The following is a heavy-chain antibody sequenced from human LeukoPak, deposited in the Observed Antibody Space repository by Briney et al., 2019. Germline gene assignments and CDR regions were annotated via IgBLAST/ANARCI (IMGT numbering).Heavy chain of an antibody. CDR2: ISGSGGST. CDR3: AKGTGARQLWYFDY. Sequence: QAGGSLRLSGAASGFTFSSYAMSWVRQAPGKGLEWVSAISGSGGSTYYADSVKGRFTISRDNSKNTLYLQMNSLRAEDTAVYYCAKGTGARQLWYFDYWGQGTLVTVSS. CDR1: GFTFSSYA. J-gene: IGHJ4*02. D-gene: IGHD1-26*01. V-gene: IGHV3-23*01.